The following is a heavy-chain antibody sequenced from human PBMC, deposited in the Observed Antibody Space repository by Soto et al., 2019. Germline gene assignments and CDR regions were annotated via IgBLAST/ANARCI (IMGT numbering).Heavy chain of an antibody. CDR2: ISYDGRSK. V-gene: IGHV3-30*04. J-gene: IGHJ2*01. Sequence: QVQLVESGGGVVQPGRSMRLSCAASGFTFSSYAMHWVRQAPGKGQEWVAVISYDGRSKYYADSVKGRFNISRDNSKNPLYLLVNRLRAQDTAVYYCARPLWRDDYNWGYFDLWGRGTLFTV. D-gene: IGHD4-4*01. CDR3: ARPLWRDDYNWGYFDL. CDR1: GFTFSSYA.